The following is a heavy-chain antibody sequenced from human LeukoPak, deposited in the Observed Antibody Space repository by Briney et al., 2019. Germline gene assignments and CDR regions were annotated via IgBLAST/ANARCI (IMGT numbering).Heavy chain of an antibody. Sequence: SETLSLTCTVSGGSISSGDYYWSWIRQPPGKGLEWIGYIYYSGSTYYNPSLKSRVTISVDTSKNQFSLKLSSVTAADTAVYYCARAQPGDTAMVTNFDYWGQGTLATVSS. CDR2: IYYSGST. D-gene: IGHD5-18*01. V-gene: IGHV4-30-4*01. CDR3: ARAQPGDTAMVTNFDY. J-gene: IGHJ4*02. CDR1: GGSISSGDYY.